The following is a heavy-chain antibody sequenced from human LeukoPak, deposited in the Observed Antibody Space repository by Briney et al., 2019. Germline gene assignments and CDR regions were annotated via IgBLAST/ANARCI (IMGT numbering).Heavy chain of an antibody. V-gene: IGHV5-51*01. D-gene: IGHD2-15*01. CDR3: ARQEYCSGGSCYTWFDP. CDR1: GYRFTSLW. J-gene: IGHJ5*02. CDR2: IYPGDSDT. Sequence: GESLKISCEGSGYRFTSLWIAWVRQRPGKGLEWMGIIYPGDSDTRYSPSFEGQVTISADKSISTAYLQWSSLKASDTAMYYCARQEYCSGGSCYTWFDPWGQGTLVTVSS.